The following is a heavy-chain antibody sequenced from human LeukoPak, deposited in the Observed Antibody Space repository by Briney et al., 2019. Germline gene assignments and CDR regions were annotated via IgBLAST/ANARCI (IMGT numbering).Heavy chain of an antibody. Sequence: PGGSLRLSCAASGFTFSDYDMSWIRQAPGKGLEWVAKISSSGGIMYYADSLKGRFSISRDNAQKSLYLQMTSLRAEDAALYYCARERIRAAGTGWFDSWGQGTLVTVSS. V-gene: IGHV3-11*04. D-gene: IGHD6-13*01. CDR3: ARERIRAAGTGWFDS. J-gene: IGHJ5*01. CDR1: GFTFSDYD. CDR2: ISSSGGIM.